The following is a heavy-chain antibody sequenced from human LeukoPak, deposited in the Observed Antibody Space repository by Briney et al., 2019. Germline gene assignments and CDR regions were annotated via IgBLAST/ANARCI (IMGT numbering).Heavy chain of an antibody. J-gene: IGHJ4*02. CDR1: GGSISSCY. Sequence: SETLSLTCTVSGGSISSCYWSWIRQPPGKGLEWIGYIYYSGSANYNPSLKSRVTISVDTSKNQFSLKLSSVTAADTAVYYCARGGYDYGEPYYFDYWGQGTLVTVSS. CDR3: ARGGYDYGEPYYFDY. CDR2: IYYSGSA. D-gene: IGHD4-17*01. V-gene: IGHV4-59*01.